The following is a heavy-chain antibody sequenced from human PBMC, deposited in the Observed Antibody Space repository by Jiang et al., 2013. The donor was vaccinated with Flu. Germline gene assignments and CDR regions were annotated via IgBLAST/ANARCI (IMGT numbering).Heavy chain of an antibody. D-gene: IGHD6-19*01. Sequence: SCKGSGYSFVSYWIGWVRQMPGKGLEWMGIIFPGDSETIYSPSFQGQVRISVDKAINTAYPHWSSLKTSDTAMYYCARTSSGGTEYWGEGTLVTVSP. CDR2: IFPGDSET. CDR1: GYSFVSYW. J-gene: IGHJ4*02. V-gene: IGHV5-51*01. CDR3: ARTSSGGTEY.